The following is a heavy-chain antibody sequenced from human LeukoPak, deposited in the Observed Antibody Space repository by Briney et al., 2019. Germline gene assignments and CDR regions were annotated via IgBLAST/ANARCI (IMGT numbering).Heavy chain of an antibody. D-gene: IGHD5-12*01. V-gene: IGHV3-7*01. Sequence: PGGSLRLSCAASGFTFSSYWVSWVRQAPGKGLEWVANIKQDGGEKYYVEPVKGRFTISRDNVKNSLYLQMNSLRAEDTAVYYCVKGAGFILDWWGQGTLVTVSS. J-gene: IGHJ4*01. CDR1: GFTFSSYW. CDR2: IKQDGGEK. CDR3: VKGAGFILDW.